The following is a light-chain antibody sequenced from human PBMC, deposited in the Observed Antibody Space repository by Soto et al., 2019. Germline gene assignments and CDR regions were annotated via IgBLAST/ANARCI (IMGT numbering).Light chain of an antibody. CDR1: SSDIGAYKY. Sequence: QSFLTQPASVSGSPGQSVTISCTGTSSDIGAYKYVSWYQQHPGKTPKLMIYEVSNRPSGVSHRFSGSKSGNTASLTISGLQTEDEADYYCSPFSSITREVFGGGTKLTVL. V-gene: IGLV2-14*01. J-gene: IGLJ2*01. CDR3: SPFSSITREV. CDR2: EVS.